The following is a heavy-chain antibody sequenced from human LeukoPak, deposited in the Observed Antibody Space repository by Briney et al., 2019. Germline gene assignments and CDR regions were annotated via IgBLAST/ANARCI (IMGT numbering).Heavy chain of an antibody. Sequence: GGSLRLSCAASGFTFSNYGMNWVRQAPGKGLEWVSYFSDSSSTIYYADSVKGRFTISRDNAQNSLYLQMNSLRPEDTAVYYCARRHGSGWLYFDYWGQGTLVTVSS. CDR2: FSDSSSTI. V-gene: IGHV3-48*01. J-gene: IGHJ4*02. CDR1: GFTFSNYG. D-gene: IGHD6-19*01. CDR3: ARRHGSGWLYFDY.